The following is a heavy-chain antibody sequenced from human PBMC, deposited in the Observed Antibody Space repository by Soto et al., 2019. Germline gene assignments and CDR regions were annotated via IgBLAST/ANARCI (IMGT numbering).Heavy chain of an antibody. J-gene: IGHJ6*02. CDR3: ARDKRVRRAGTSYYYYGMDV. D-gene: IGHD6-13*01. Sequence: ASVKVSCKASGYTFTSYYMHWVRQAPGQGLEWMGIINPSGGSTSYAQKFQGRVTMTRDTSTSTVYMELSSLRSEDTAVYYCARDKRVRRAGTSYYYYGMDVWGQGPTVTVYS. CDR2: INPSGGST. V-gene: IGHV1-46*01. CDR1: GYTFTSYY.